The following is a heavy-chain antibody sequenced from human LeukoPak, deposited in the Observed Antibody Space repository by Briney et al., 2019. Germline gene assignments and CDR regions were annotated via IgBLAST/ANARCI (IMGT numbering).Heavy chain of an antibody. CDR3: ARALRYDSSGPTDAFDI. Sequence: PGGSLRLSCAASGFNFSSYDMHWVRQATGKDLAWVSAIGTAGDTYYPGSVKDRFSISRDSAKNSLYLQMNSLRAGDTAVYYCARALRYDSSGPTDAFDIWGQGTMVTVSS. J-gene: IGHJ3*02. CDR2: IGTAGDT. CDR1: GFNFSSYD. V-gene: IGHV3-13*01. D-gene: IGHD3-22*01.